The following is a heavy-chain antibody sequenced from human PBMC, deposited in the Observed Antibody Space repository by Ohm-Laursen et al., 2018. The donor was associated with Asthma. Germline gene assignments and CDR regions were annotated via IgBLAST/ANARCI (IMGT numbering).Heavy chain of an antibody. D-gene: IGHD1-26*01. V-gene: IGHV1-3*04. CDR1: GYTFTSYA. Sequence: AASVKVSCKASGYTFTSYAIHWVRQAPGQRLEWMGWINTGNGNTKYSQKFQDRVTITRDTSASTAYMELSSLRSEDTAVYYCARGRLGSYSYFDYWGQGTLVTVSS. CDR2: INTGNGNT. J-gene: IGHJ4*02. CDR3: ARGRLGSYSYFDY.